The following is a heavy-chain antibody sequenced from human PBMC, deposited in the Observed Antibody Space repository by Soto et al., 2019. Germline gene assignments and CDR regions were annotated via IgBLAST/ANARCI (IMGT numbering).Heavy chain of an antibody. Sequence: QVQLVESGGGVVQPGRSLRLSCAASGFTFSSYGMHWVRQAPGKGLVWVAVISYDGSNKYYADSVKGRFTISRDNSKNTLYLQMNSLRAEDTAVYYCAKYRSLYCSSTSCPADYWGQGTLVTVSS. CDR2: ISYDGSNK. J-gene: IGHJ4*02. CDR3: AKYRSLYCSSTSCPADY. D-gene: IGHD2-2*01. V-gene: IGHV3-30*18. CDR1: GFTFSSYG.